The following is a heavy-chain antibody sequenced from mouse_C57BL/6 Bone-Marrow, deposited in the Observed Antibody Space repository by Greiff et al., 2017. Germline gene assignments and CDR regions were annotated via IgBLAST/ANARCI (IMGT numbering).Heavy chain of an antibody. CDR3: ARHGHDYGSSYYFDY. CDR2: ISSGGSYT. V-gene: IGHV5-6*01. D-gene: IGHD1-1*01. J-gene: IGHJ2*01. CDR1: GFTFSSYG. Sequence: EVMLVESGGDLVKPGGSLKLSCAASGFTFSSYGMSWVRQTPDKRLEWVATISSGGSYTYYPDSVKGRFTISRDNAKNTLYLQMSSLKSEDTAMYYCARHGHDYGSSYYFDYWGQGTTLTVSS.